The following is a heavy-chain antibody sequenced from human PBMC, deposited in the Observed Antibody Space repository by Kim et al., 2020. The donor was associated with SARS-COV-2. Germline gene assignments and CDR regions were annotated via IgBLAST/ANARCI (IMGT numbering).Heavy chain of an antibody. CDR3: ASKYYDILTGYPPHAFDI. J-gene: IGHJ3*02. CDR2: ISSSSYI. CDR1: GFTFSSYS. Sequence: GGSLRLSCAASGFTFSSYSMNWVRQAPGKGLEWVSSISSSSYIYYADSVKGRFTISRDNAKNSLYLQMNSLRAEDTAVYYCASKYYDILTGYPPHAFDIWGQGTMVTVSS. D-gene: IGHD3-9*01. V-gene: IGHV3-21*01.